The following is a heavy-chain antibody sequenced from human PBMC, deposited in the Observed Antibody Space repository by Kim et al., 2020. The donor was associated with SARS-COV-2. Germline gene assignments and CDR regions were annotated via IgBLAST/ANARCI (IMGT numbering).Heavy chain of an antibody. Sequence: GGSLRLSCAASGFTFSSYAMHWVRQAPGKGLEWVAVISYDGSNKYYADSVKGRFTISRDNSKNTLYLQMNSLRAEDTAVYYCARDEGEGSWYEYFDYWG. CDR2: ISYDGSNK. J-gene: IGHJ4*01. CDR1: GFTFSSYA. D-gene: IGHD6-13*01. V-gene: IGHV3-30-3*01. CDR3: ARDEGEGSWYEYFDY.